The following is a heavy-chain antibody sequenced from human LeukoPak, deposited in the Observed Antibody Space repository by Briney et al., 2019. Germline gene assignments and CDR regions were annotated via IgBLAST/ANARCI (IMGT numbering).Heavy chain of an antibody. CDR2: IYYSGST. Sequence: PSETLSLTCTVSGGSISSYYWGWIRQPPGKGLEWIGYIYYSGSTNYNPSLKSRVTISVDTSKNQSSLKLSSVTAADTAVYYCARGGYYGSGNDFRFDPWGQGTLVTVSS. V-gene: IGHV4-59*01. J-gene: IGHJ5*02. D-gene: IGHD3-10*01. CDR3: ARGGYYGSGNDFRFDP. CDR1: GGSISSYY.